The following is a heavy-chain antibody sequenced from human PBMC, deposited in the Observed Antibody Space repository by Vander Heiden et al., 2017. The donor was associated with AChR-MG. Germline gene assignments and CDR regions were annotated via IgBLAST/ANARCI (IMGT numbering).Heavy chain of an antibody. Sequence: QVQLQESGPGLVKPSQTLSLTCTVPGGSISSGTYYWSWIRPPAGKGLEWIGRIDTSGSIKYNPSLESRVTISVDTSKKQFSLNLSSVTAADTAVYYCARGDSGSYYFYWGQGILVTVSS. J-gene: IGHJ4*02. V-gene: IGHV4-61*02. CDR3: ARGDSGSYYFY. CDR2: IDTSGSI. CDR1: GGSISSGTYY. D-gene: IGHD1-26*01.